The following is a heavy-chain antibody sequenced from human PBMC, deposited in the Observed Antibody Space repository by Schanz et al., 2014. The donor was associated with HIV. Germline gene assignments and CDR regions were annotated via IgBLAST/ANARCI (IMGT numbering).Heavy chain of an antibody. CDR2: INTASGGT. CDR3: AREYSTWDRHFDY. J-gene: IGHJ4*02. V-gene: IGHV1-18*01. Sequence: QGHLVQSGAEVKKPGASVKVSCKASGYTFSSYGISWVRQAPGQGLEWMGWINTASGGTETAHQFQDRLTLTTQTSTGTAYMELRSLRSDDTAVYYCAREYSTWDRHFDYWGQGTLVTVSP. CDR1: GYTFSSYG. D-gene: IGHD5-18*01.